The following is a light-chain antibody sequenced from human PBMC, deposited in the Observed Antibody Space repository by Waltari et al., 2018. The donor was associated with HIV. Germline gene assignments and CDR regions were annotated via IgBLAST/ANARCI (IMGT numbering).Light chain of an antibody. CDR1: SRALGCYNS. Sequence: QSVLTQPASVPVSPRQSITTSCPVPSRALGCYNSFSWYQQHPGKAPKLLLYEVSNRPSGVSDRFSGSRSGNTASLTIAGLQAEDEADYFCSSYAGSSIFVVFGGGTKLTVL. V-gene: IGLV2-14*01. CDR2: EVS. J-gene: IGLJ2*01. CDR3: SSYAGSSIFVV.